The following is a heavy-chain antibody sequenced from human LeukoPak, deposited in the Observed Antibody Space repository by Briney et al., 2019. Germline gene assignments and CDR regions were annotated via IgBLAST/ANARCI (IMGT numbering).Heavy chain of an antibody. D-gene: IGHD1-26*01. CDR3: ARVNLGGFEP. J-gene: IGHJ5*02. CDR2: IYTSGST. V-gene: IGHV4-4*07. CDR1: GGPMSSDY. Sequence: SETLSLTCTVSGGPMSSDYWIWIRQSAGKGLEWIGRIYTSGSTNYNPSLKSRVTMSVDTSKNQFSLKLSSVTAADTAVYYCARVNLGGFEPWGQGTLVTVSS.